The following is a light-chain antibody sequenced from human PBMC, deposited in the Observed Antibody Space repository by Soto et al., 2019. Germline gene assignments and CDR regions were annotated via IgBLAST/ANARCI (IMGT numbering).Light chain of an antibody. CDR2: AAS. J-gene: IGKJ4*01. Sequence: DIQLTQSPSFLSASVGDRVTITCRASQGINSYLAWYQQKPGKAPKLLIYAASTLQSGVPSTFSGSGSGTEFTLTISSLQPEDFATYYCQQLNSYPRTFGGGTKVEIK. V-gene: IGKV1-9*01. CDR3: QQLNSYPRT. CDR1: QGINSY.